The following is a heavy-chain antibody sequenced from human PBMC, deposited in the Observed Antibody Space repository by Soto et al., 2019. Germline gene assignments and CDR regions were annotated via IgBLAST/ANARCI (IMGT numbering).Heavy chain of an antibody. J-gene: IGHJ4*02. V-gene: IGHV3-23*01. CDR3: AKDTLGFPIIFDY. D-gene: IGHD7-27*01. CDR2: ISGSGGST. Sequence: GGSLRLSCAASGFTFSSYAMSWVRQAPGKGLEWVSAISGSGGSTYYADSVKGRFTISRDNSKNTLYLQMNSLRAEDTAVYFCAKDTLGFPIIFDYWGQGTLVTVSS. CDR1: GFTFSSYA.